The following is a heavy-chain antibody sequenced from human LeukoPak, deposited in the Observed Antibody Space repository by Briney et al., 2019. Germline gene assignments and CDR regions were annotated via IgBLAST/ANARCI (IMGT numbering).Heavy chain of an antibody. Sequence: GGSLRLSCAASGFTFSSYWMHCVRQAPGEGLVWVSRITGDGSRTSYADSVKGRFTISRDNAKNTLFLQINSLRADDTAVYYCARDRSYSVDYWGQGTMVTVSS. J-gene: IGHJ4*02. CDR1: GFTFSSYW. D-gene: IGHD1-26*01. V-gene: IGHV3-74*01. CDR3: ARDRSYSVDY. CDR2: ITGDGSRT.